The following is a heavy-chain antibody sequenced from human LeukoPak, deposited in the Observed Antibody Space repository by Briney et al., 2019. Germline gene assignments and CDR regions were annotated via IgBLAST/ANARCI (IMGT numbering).Heavy chain of an antibody. J-gene: IGHJ4*02. CDR2: ISYDGSNK. CDR1: GFTFSSYG. CDR3: AKDLWFD. V-gene: IGHV3-30*18. Sequence: PGGSLRLSCAASGFTFSSYGMHWVRQAPGKGLEWVAVISYDGSNKYYADSVKGRFTISRDNSKNTLYLQMNSLRAEDTAVYYCAKDLWFDWGQGTLVTVSS. D-gene: IGHD2-21*01.